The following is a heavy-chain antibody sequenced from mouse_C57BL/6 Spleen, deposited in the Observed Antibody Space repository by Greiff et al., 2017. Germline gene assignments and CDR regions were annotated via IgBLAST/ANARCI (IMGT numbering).Heavy chain of an antibody. D-gene: IGHD1-1*01. J-gene: IGHJ2*01. Sequence: QVQLQQSGAELVKPGASVKISCKASGYAFSSYWMNWVKQRPGKGLEWIGQIYPGDGDTNYNGKFKGKATLTADKSSSTAYMQLSSLTSEDSAVYFCARGYYGSSSGYWGQGTTLTVSS. CDR2: IYPGDGDT. CDR3: ARGYYGSSSGY. V-gene: IGHV1-80*01. CDR1: GYAFSSYW.